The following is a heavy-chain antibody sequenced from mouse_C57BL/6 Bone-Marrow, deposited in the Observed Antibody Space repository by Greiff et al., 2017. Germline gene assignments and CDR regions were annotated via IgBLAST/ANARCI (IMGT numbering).Heavy chain of an antibody. CDR3: ARSHYYGSSHWYFDV. V-gene: IGHV1-82*01. J-gene: IGHJ1*03. CDR1: GYAFSSSW. D-gene: IGHD1-1*01. Sequence: VKLMESGPELVKPGASVKISCKASGYAFSSSWMNWVKQRPGKGLDWIGRIYPGDGDTNYNGKFKGKATLTADKSSSTAYMQLSSLTSEDSAVYFCARSHYYGSSHWYFDVWGTGTTVTVSS. CDR2: IYPGDGDT.